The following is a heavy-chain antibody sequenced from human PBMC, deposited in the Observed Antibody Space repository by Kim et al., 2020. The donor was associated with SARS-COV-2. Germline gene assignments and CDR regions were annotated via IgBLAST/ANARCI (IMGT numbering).Heavy chain of an antibody. Sequence: SETLSLTCTVSGGSISSSSYYWGWIRQPPGKGLEWIGSIYYSGSTYYNPSLKSRVTISVDTSKNQFSLKLSSVTAADTAVYYCAREEADYGDYDWGGGFDYWGQGTLVTVSS. V-gene: IGHV4-39*02. CDR2: IYYSGST. CDR3: AREEADYGDYDWGGGFDY. D-gene: IGHD4-17*01. CDR1: GGSISSSSYY. J-gene: IGHJ4*02.